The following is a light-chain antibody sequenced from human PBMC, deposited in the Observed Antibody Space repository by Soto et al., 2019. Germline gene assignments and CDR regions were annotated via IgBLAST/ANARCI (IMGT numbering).Light chain of an antibody. V-gene: IGLV1-40*01. CDR2: GNS. CDR1: SSRIGAGYD. J-gene: IGLJ1*01. Sequence: QSVLTQPPSVSGAPGQRVTISCTGSSSRIGAGYDVHWYQQLPGTAPKLLIYGNSNRPSRVPDRFSGSRSGTSASLAITGLQAEDEGDYYCQSYDSSLSGYVFGTGTKVTVL. CDR3: QSYDSSLSGYV.